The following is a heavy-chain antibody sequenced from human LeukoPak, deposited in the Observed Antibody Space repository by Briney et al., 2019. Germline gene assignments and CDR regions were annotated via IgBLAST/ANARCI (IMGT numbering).Heavy chain of an antibody. D-gene: IGHD1-26*01. CDR2: INHSGST. V-gene: IGHV4-34*01. Sequence: SETLSLTCAVYGGSFSGYYWSWIRQPPGKVLEWIGEINHSGSTNYNPSLKSRVTISVDTSKNQFSLKLSSVTAADTAVYYCARDVSGSYFSYFDYWGQGTLVTVSS. J-gene: IGHJ4*02. CDR1: GGSFSGYY. CDR3: ARDVSGSYFSYFDY.